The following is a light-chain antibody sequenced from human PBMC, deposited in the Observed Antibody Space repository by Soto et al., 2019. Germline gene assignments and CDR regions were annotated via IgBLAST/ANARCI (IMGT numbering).Light chain of an antibody. CDR1: QSVSSSY. CDR3: QQYGSSRLFT. Sequence: EIVLTQSPGTLSLSPGERATLSCRSSQSVSSSYLAWYQQKPGQAPSLIIFGASSRATCIPDRFSGSWSGLDFAPTISNLAPEDFALYYCQQYGSSRLFTFGPGTKVDIK. CDR2: GAS. V-gene: IGKV3-20*01. J-gene: IGKJ3*01.